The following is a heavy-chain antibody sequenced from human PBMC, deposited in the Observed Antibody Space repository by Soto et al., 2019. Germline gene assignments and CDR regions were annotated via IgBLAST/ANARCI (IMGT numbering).Heavy chain of an antibody. Sequence: QVQLVQSGAEVKEPGASVKVSCRASGYTFTNYAIHWVRQAPGQRLEWMGWLNPGNGNTKYPQKFQGRVTITRDTSTRTAYLFLSSLRSEDPAVYYCARDQGIPYCGGDCYSDWYFDLWGRGTLVTVSS. V-gene: IGHV1-3*01. CDR3: ARDQGIPYCGGDCYSDWYFDL. D-gene: IGHD2-21*01. J-gene: IGHJ2*01. CDR2: LNPGNGNT. CDR1: GYTFTNYA.